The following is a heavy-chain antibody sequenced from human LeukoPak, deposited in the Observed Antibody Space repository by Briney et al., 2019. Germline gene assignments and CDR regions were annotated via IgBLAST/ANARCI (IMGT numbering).Heavy chain of an antibody. D-gene: IGHD3-10*01. V-gene: IGHV3-48*04. CDR1: GFTFSSYS. Sequence: GGSLRLSCAASGFTFSSYSMSWVRQAPGKGLEWVSYISSSSSTTYYADSVKGRFTISRDNAKNSLYLQMNSLRAEDTAVYYCARGDSGSYYPEYWGQGTLVTVSS. CDR2: ISSSSSTT. CDR3: ARGDSGSYYPEY. J-gene: IGHJ4*02.